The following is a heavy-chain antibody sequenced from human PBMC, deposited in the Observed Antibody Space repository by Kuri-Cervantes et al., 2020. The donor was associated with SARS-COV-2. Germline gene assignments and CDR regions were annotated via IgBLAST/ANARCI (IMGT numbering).Heavy chain of an antibody. CDR3: ARGLVDRYCSSTSCPYYYYYYMDV. Sequence: ASVKVSCKASGYTFTSYDINWVRQATGQGLEWMGWMNPNSGNTGYAQKFQGRVTITRNTSISTAYMELSSLRSEDTAVYYCARGLVDRYCSSTSCPYYYYYYMDVWGKGTTVTVSS. CDR1: GYTFTSYD. V-gene: IGHV1-8*03. CDR2: MNPNSGNT. J-gene: IGHJ6*03. D-gene: IGHD2-2*01.